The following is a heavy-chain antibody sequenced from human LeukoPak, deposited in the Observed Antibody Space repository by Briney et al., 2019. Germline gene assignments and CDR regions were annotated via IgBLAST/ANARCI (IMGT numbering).Heavy chain of an antibody. CDR3: ARGGAARPDF. CDR1: GFTFSSNG. J-gene: IGHJ4*02. D-gene: IGHD6-6*01. V-gene: IGHV3-30*02. CDR2: IREDGSNK. Sequence: PGGSLRLSCAASGFTFSSNGTHWVRQALGKGREWVAFIREDGSNKYYAESVKARFTISRDNSKNTLYLQMNSLRAEDTAVYYCARGGAARPDFWGQGTLVTVSS.